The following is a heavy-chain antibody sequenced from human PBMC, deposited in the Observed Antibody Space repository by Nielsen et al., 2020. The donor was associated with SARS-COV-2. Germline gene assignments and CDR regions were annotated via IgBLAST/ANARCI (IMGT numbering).Heavy chain of an antibody. Sequence: GESLKISCAASGFTFSSYGMHWVRQAPGKGLEWVAVISYDGSNKYYADSVKGRFTISRDNSKNTLYLQMNSLRAEDTAVYYCAKGSMIARAFDIWGQGTMVTVSS. D-gene: IGHD3-22*01. CDR3: AKGSMIARAFDI. CDR2: ISYDGSNK. J-gene: IGHJ3*02. V-gene: IGHV3-30*18. CDR1: GFTFSSYG.